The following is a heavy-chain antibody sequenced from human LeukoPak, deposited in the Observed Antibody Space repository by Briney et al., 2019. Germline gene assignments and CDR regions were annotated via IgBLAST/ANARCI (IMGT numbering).Heavy chain of an antibody. CDR3: TRGGRNTSYYWYY. CDR2: IKRDGAET. J-gene: IGHJ4*02. D-gene: IGHD1-26*01. V-gene: IGHV3-7*01. CDR1: GFTFSSSA. Sequence: AGGSLRLSCAASGFTFSSSAMTWVRQGPGKGLEWVATIKRDGAETYYVDSVRGRFTISRDNAENSVYLRMNSLRDEDTAVYYCTRGGRNTSYYWYYWGQGTLVTVSS.